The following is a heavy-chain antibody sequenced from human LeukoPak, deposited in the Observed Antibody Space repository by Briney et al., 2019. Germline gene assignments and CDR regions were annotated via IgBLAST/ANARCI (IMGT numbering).Heavy chain of an antibody. CDR1: GYTFTSYD. CDR2: MNPNSGHT. CDR3: ARSIVGVRKRNDY. J-gene: IGHJ4*02. D-gene: IGHD1-26*01. V-gene: IGHV1-8*01. Sequence: ASVKVSCKASGYTFTSYDIIWVRQASGQGLGWMGWMNPNSGHTGYAQKFQGRVTMTRATSISTAYMELTSLTSEDSAVYYCARSIVGVRKRNDYWGQGTLVTVSS.